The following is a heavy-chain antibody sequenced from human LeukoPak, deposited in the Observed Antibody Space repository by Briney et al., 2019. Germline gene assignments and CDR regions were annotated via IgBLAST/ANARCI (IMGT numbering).Heavy chain of an antibody. CDR1: GFTFSSYA. CDR3: AKDGRGLPDS. J-gene: IGHJ5*01. Sequence: GGSLGLSCAASGFTFSSYAMSWVRQAPEKGLECGSAISGSRGSTYYAGSVKGRFTISGDNYKNTLYLQMNSLRVEDTAIYYCAKDGRGLPDSWGQGTLVTVSS. D-gene: IGHD3/OR15-3a*01. CDR2: ISGSRGST. V-gene: IGHV3-23*01.